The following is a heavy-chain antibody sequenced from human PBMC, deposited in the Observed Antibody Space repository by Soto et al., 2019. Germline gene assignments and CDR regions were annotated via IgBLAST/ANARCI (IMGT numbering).Heavy chain of an antibody. J-gene: IGHJ5*02. V-gene: IGHV3-64D*06. Sequence: WESXRLSCSSSVFTFVSYSVDWVRQAPGKGLEYVSAISSNGGSTYYADSVNGRFTISRDNSKNTLYLQMSSLRAEDTAVYYCVKMYYYDSSGSTWGQGTLVTVSS. D-gene: IGHD3-22*01. CDR1: VFTFVSYS. CDR2: ISSNGGST. CDR3: VKMYYYDSSGST.